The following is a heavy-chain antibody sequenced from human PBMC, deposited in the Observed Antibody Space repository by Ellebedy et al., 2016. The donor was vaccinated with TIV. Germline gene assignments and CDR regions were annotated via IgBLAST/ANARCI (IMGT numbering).Heavy chain of an antibody. CDR3: ARDNKVPPLVRGWDWFNP. D-gene: IGHD3-10*01. V-gene: IGHV4-4*07. Sequence: SETLSLXXTVSGGSISSYYWSWIRQPAGKGLEWIGRIYTSGSTNYNPSLKSRVTMSVDTSKNQFSLKLSSVTAADTAVYYCARDNKVPPLVRGWDWFNPWGQGTLVTVSS. J-gene: IGHJ5*02. CDR1: GGSISSYY. CDR2: IYTSGST.